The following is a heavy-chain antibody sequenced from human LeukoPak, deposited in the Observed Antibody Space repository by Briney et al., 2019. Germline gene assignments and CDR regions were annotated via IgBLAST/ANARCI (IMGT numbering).Heavy chain of an antibody. D-gene: IGHD3-22*01. Sequence: PSETLSLTCAVYGGSFSGYYWSWIRQPPGKGLEWIGEINHSGSTNYNPSLKSRVTISVDTSKSQFSLKLSSVTAADTAVYYCARSKKYYYDSSGYPDYWGQGTLVTVSS. J-gene: IGHJ4*02. CDR2: INHSGST. CDR1: GGSFSGYY. CDR3: ARSKKYYYDSSGYPDY. V-gene: IGHV4-34*01.